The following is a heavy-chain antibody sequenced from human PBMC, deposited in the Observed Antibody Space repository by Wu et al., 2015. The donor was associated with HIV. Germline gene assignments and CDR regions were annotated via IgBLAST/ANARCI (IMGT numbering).Heavy chain of an antibody. V-gene: IGHV4-34*01. CDR3: ARFQYHLLRRHDYLDV. D-gene: IGHD1-26*01. Sequence: QVQLQQWGAGLLMPSETLSLTCAVNGGSFSGYHWSWIRQSPGKGLEWIGEINHSAIATYNSSLESRVTISLDTSKDHFSLKMNSVTAADTGVYYCARFQYHLLRRHDYLDVWGKGSAVIVSS. J-gene: IGHJ6*03. CDR1: GGSFSGYH. CDR2: INHSAIA.